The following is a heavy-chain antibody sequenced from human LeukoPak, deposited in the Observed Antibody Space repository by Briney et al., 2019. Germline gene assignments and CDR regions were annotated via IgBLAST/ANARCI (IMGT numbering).Heavy chain of an antibody. CDR1: GFTFSGYW. J-gene: IGHJ4*02. D-gene: IGHD3-10*01. Sequence: GGSLRLSCAASGFTFSGYWMHWVRQAPGKGLVWVSRIKSDGSTNYADSVKGRFTISRDNAKNTLSLQMNSLRAEDTGVYYCAKDPGGEVLPDYWGQGTLVTVSS. CDR3: AKDPGGEVLPDY. V-gene: IGHV3-74*01. CDR2: IKSDGST.